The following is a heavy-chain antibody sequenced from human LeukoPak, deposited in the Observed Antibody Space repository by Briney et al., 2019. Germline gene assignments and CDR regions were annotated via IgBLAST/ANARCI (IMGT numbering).Heavy chain of an antibody. CDR2: IIPIFGTA. J-gene: IGHJ4*02. CDR3: ARGSSDCSSTSCYLDY. D-gene: IGHD2-2*01. Sequence: SVKVSCKASGGTFSSYAISWVRQAPGQGLEWIGGIIPIFGTANYAQKFQGRVTITADESTSTAYMELSSLRSEDTAVYYCARGSSDCSSTSCYLDYWGQGTLVTVSS. V-gene: IGHV1-69*13. CDR1: GGTFSSYA.